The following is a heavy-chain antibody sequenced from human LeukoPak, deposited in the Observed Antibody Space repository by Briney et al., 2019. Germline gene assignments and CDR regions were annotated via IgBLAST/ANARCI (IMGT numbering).Heavy chain of an antibody. CDR1: GYTFTSYD. CDR2: MNPNSGNT. Sequence: ASVKVSCKASGYTFTSYDINWVRQATGQGLEWMGWMNPNSGNTGYAQKFQGRVTTTRNTSISTAYMELSSLRSEDTAVYYCARFSVHPTLHDYWGQGTLVTVSS. CDR3: ARFSVHPTLHDY. D-gene: IGHD1-1*01. J-gene: IGHJ4*02. V-gene: IGHV1-8*01.